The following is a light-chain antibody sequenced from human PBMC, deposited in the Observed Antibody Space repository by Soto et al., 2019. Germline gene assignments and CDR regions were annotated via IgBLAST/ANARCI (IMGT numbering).Light chain of an antibody. V-gene: IGKV1-12*01. CDR3: QQTNTFPLT. CDR1: QDITRW. CDR2: GAS. Sequence: DIQMTQSPSSVSGSVGDRVTITCRARQDITRWLAWYQQKPGKAPKLLIYGASSLQSGVPSRFSGSGSETDFTLTISSLQPEDSATYYCQQTNTFPLTFGGGTKVDIK. J-gene: IGKJ4*01.